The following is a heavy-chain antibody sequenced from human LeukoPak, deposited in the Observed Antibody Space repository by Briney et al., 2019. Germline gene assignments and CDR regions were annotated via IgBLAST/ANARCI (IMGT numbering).Heavy chain of an antibody. Sequence: GASVKVSCKASGYTFTKYYIHWVRQAPGQGLKWMGVINPSGGSTSYPQKFQGRVTMTRGTSTSTVYMELSSLRSEDTAVYYCARSGSSGWCHFDLWGRGTLVTVSS. CDR3: ARSGSSGWCHFDL. D-gene: IGHD6-19*01. J-gene: IGHJ2*01. V-gene: IGHV1-46*01. CDR1: GYTFTKYY. CDR2: INPSGGST.